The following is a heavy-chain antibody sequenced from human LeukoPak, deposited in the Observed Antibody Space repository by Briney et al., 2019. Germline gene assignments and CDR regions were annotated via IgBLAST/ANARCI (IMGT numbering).Heavy chain of an antibody. CDR2: ISGSSSHM. V-gene: IGHV3-21*01. J-gene: IGHJ4*02. D-gene: IGHD4-17*01. Sequence: GGSLRLSCAASGFIFSGYTMNWVRQAPGKGLEWVSSISGSSSHMYYADSMKGRFTISRDNAKNSLYLQMNSLRAEDTAVYYCARSGTTVTTVVDYWGQGTLVTVSS. CDR3: ARSGTTVTTVVDY. CDR1: GFIFSGYT.